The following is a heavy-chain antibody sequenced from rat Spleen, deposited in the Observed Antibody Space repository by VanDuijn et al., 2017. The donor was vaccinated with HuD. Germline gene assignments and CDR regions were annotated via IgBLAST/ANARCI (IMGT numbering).Heavy chain of an antibody. Sequence: EVQLVESDGGLVQPGKSLTLSCAASGFALSDHFMAWVRQAPTKGLEWVATINYDGGTPYYRDSVKGRFTISRDNAKSTLYLQMDSLRSEDTATYYCARHDYSSYSGFAYWGQGTLVTVSS. CDR3: ARHDYSSYSGFAY. D-gene: IGHD1-2*01. CDR2: INYDGGTP. V-gene: IGHV5-29*01. J-gene: IGHJ3*01. CDR1: GFALSDHF.